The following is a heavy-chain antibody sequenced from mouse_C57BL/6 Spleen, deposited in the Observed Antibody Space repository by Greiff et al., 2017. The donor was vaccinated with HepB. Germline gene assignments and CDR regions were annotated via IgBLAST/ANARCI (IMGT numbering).Heavy chain of an antibody. CDR2: ISYDGSN. CDR1: GYSITSGYY. V-gene: IGHV3-6*01. D-gene: IGHD1-1*01. J-gene: IGHJ3*01. CDR3: AREITTVY. Sequence: EVQLQQSGPGLVKPSQSLSLTCSVTGYSITSGYYWNWIRQFPGNKLEWMGYISYDGSNNYNPSLKNRISITRDTSKNQFFLKLNSVTTEYTATYYCAREITTVYWGQGTLVTVSA.